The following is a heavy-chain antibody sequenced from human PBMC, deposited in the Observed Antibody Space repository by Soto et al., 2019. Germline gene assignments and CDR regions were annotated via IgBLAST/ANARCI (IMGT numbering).Heavy chain of an antibody. J-gene: IGHJ3*02. Sequence: EVQLVESGGGLVQPGGSLRLSCAASGFTFSDHYMDWVRQAPGKGLEWVGRTRNKANSYTTEYAASVKGRFTISRDDSKNSLYLQMNSLNTEDTGVYYCARGDSYGDAFDIWGQGTMVTVSS. CDR2: TRNKANSYTT. CDR3: ARGDSYGDAFDI. CDR1: GFTFSDHY. V-gene: IGHV3-72*01. D-gene: IGHD5-18*01.